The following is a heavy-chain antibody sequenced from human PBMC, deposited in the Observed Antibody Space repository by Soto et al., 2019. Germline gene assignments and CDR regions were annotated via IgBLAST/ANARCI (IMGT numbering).Heavy chain of an antibody. CDR3: ARDPSSCTGGRCSQWNAFDL. Sequence: PSETLSLTCTVSGGSISSGDYYWSWIRQHPGKGLEWIGYIYYIGSTYYNPSLQSRVTISVDTSKNQFSLKLSSVTAADTAVYYCARDPSSCTGGRCSQWNAFDLWGQGTMVTV. D-gene: IGHD2-15*01. V-gene: IGHV4-31*03. J-gene: IGHJ3*01. CDR2: IYYIGST. CDR1: GGSISSGDYY.